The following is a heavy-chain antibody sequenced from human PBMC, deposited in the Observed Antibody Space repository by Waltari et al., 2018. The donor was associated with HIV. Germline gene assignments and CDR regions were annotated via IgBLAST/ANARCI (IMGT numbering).Heavy chain of an antibody. V-gene: IGHV3-23*01. CDR2: GGGRVAST. Sequence: VQLLESGGGLVHPGGSLRLSCAVSGFSFGTYAMNWVRQAPGKGLEWVSAGGGRVASTNYADSVKGRFTISRDNSKSTVYLQRDSLRAEDTAVYYCATSLATRPPLMFYYGLDVWGQGTTVAVSS. J-gene: IGHJ6*02. CDR3: ATSLATRPPLMFYYGLDV. D-gene: IGHD6-6*01. CDR1: GFSFGTYA.